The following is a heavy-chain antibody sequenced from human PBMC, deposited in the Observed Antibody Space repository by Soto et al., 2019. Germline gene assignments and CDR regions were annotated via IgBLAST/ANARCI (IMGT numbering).Heavy chain of an antibody. CDR2: INHSGST. V-gene: IGHV4-34*01. CDR3: ARDQVAGLWNYYYGMDV. Sequence: SETLSLTCAVYGGSFSGYYWTWVRQPPGTGLEWIGEINHSGSTNYNPSLKSRVTISVDTSKNQFSLKLTSVTAADTAVYYCARDQVAGLWNYYYGMDVWGQGTTVTVSS. J-gene: IGHJ6*02. D-gene: IGHD6-19*01. CDR1: GGSFSGYY.